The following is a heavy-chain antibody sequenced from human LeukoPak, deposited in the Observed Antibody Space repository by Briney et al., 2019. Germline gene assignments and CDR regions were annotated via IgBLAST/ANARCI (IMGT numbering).Heavy chain of an antibody. Sequence: PGTSLRLSCAASGFTFSGSAMHWVRQASGKGLEWVGRIRSKANSYATAYAASVKGRFTISRDDSKNTAYLQMNSLKTEDTAVYYCTRHRTGNWNCSGGSCYDPYWFDPWGQGTLVTVSS. CDR1: GFTFSGSA. CDR2: IRSKANSYAT. CDR3: TRHRTGNWNCSGGSCYDPYWFDP. V-gene: IGHV3-73*01. D-gene: IGHD2-15*01. J-gene: IGHJ5*02.